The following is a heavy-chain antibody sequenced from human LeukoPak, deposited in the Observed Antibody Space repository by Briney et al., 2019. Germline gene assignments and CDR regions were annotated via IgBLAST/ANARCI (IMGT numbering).Heavy chain of an antibody. V-gene: IGHV1-2*02. Sequence: ASVKVSCKASGYTFTGYYMHWVRQAPGQGLEWKGWINPNSGGTNYAQKFQGRVTMTRDTSISTAYMELSRLRSDDTAVYYSARALSGSNYYMDVWGKGTTVTVSS. CDR3: ARALSGSNYYMDV. J-gene: IGHJ6*03. CDR2: INPNSGGT. D-gene: IGHD3-22*01. CDR1: GYTFTGYY.